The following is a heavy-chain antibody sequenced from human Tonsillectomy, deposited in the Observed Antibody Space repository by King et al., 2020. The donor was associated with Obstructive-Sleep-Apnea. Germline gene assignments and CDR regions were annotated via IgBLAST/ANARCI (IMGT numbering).Heavy chain of an antibody. CDR1: GFTFSSYA. J-gene: IGHJ3*02. CDR3: AKRAYYDSSGYYPGAFDI. V-gene: IGHV3-23*04. CDR2: ISGSGGRT. D-gene: IGHD3-22*01. Sequence: VQLVESGGGLVQPGGSLRLSCAASGFTFSSYAMSWVRQAPGKGLEWVSAISGSGGRTYYAYAVKGRFTISRDNSKNTLYLQMNSLRAEDTAVYYCAKRAYYDSSGYYPGAFDIWGQGTMVTVSS.